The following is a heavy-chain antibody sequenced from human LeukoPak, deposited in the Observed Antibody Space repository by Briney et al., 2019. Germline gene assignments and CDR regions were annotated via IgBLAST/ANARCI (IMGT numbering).Heavy chain of an antibody. CDR1: GFTFDGHA. CDR2: ISGDGDRT. J-gene: IGHJ6*03. D-gene: IGHD5/OR15-5a*01. V-gene: IGHV3-43*02. CDR3: EDDALHFQLWSIVSYDYYAAV. Sequence: GGSLRLSCAASGFTFDGHAMHWVRQAPAKGLEWVSVISGDGDRTYYADSVKGRFTVSRDNSKNSLYLQLNSLRSDDTALYYCEDDALHFQLWSIVSYDYYAAVWGKGTAVTVSS.